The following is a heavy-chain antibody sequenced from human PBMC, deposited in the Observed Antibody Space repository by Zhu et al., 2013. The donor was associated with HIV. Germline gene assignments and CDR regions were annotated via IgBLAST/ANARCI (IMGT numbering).Heavy chain of an antibody. Sequence: QVQLVQSGAEVKKPGASVKVSCKASGYTFTSYGISWVRQAPGQGLEWMGWISAYNGDTNYAQKLQGRVTMTTDTSTSTAYMELRSLRSDDTAVYYCARVALSAIFGVAQRLYYYGLDVWGQGTTVTVSS. CDR3: ARVALSAIFGVAQRLYYYGLDV. D-gene: IGHD3-3*01. CDR1: GYTFTSYG. CDR2: ISAYNGDT. V-gene: IGHV1-18*01. J-gene: IGHJ6*02.